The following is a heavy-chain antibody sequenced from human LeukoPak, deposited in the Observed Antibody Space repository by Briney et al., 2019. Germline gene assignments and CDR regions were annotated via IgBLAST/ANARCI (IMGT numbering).Heavy chain of an antibody. CDR3: ARVVRAGIYFDS. D-gene: IGHD2-2*01. CDR2: ISAYNGNT. Sequence: ASVKVSCKASGYAFTSYGISWVRQAPGQGLEWMGWISAYNGNTNYAQKLQGRVTMTTDTSTTTVYMELRSLRSDDTAVYYCARVVRAGIYFDSWGQGTLVTVSS. J-gene: IGHJ4*02. CDR1: GYAFTSYG. V-gene: IGHV1-18*01.